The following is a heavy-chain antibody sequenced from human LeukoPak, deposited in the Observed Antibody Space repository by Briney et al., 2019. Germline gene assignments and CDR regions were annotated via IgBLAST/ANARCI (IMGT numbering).Heavy chain of an antibody. CDR3: VRPDDNSFDF. J-gene: IGHJ3*01. CDR1: GASIHSNDSY. D-gene: IGHD3-9*01. CDR2: VYYSGST. V-gene: IGHV4-39*01. Sequence: SETLSLTCTVSGASIHSNDSYWVWIRQPPGRGLEWIASVYYSGSTYYNPSLKSRVSTSVDTSKNQFSLKLSSVTAADTAVYYCVRPDDNSFDFWGQGTMVTVSS.